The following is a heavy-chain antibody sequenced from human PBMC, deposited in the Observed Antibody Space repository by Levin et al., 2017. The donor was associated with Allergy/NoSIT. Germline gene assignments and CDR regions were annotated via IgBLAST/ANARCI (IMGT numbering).Heavy chain of an antibody. D-gene: IGHD2-2*01. Sequence: GGSLRLSCAASGFTFDDYGMGWVRQAPGKGLEWVSGINWNGGSTGYADSVKGRFTISRDNAKNSLYLQMNSLRAEDTALYYCARGGVVPAARTGDYWGQGTLVTVSS. J-gene: IGHJ4*02. V-gene: IGHV3-20*04. CDR2: INWNGGST. CDR3: ARGGVVPAARTGDY. CDR1: GFTFDDYG.